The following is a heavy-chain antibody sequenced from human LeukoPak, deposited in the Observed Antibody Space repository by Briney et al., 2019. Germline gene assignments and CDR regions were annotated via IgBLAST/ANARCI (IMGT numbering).Heavy chain of an antibody. J-gene: IGHJ4*02. CDR3: ARGGSGWYPSDFDY. V-gene: IGHV3-66*01. CDR2: IHSGGSGTT. D-gene: IGHD6-19*01. Sequence: PGGSLRLSCAASGFTVSTDYMTWVRQAPGKGLEWVSVIHSGGSGTTYYADSVKGRFTISRGNAKNSLYLQMNSLRAEGTAVYYCARGGSGWYPSDFDYWGQGTLVTVSS. CDR1: GFTVSTDY.